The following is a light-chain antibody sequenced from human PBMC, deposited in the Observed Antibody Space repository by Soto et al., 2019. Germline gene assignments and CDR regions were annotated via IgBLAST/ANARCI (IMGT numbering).Light chain of an antibody. CDR1: RSDLAIYNY. Sequence: QSALTQPASVSGSPGQSITISCTGTRSDLAIYNYVSWYQQQPGKAPKLMIYHVTNRPSGVSNRFSGSRSGNTASLTISGLQAEDEADYYCSSYTDSSNYGFGTGTKLTVL. J-gene: IGLJ1*01. CDR3: SSYTDSSNYG. CDR2: HVT. V-gene: IGLV2-14*03.